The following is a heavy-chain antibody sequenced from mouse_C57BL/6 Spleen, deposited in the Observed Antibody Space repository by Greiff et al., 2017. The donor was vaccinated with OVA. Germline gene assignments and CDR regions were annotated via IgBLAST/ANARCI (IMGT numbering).Heavy chain of an antibody. Sequence: QVQLQQSGAELVKPGASVKLSCKASGYTFTSYWMHWVKPRPGQGLEWIGYINPSSGYTKYNQKFKDKATLAADKSSSTAYMPLSSLTYEDSAVYYCASYGYEGYYFDYWGQGTTLTVSS. CDR3: ASYGYEGYYFDY. J-gene: IGHJ2*01. CDR2: INPSSGYT. D-gene: IGHD2-2*01. V-gene: IGHV1-7*01. CDR1: GYTFTSYW.